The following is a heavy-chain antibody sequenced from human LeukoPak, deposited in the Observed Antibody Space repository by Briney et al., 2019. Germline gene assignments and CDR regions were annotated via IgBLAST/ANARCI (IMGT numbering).Heavy chain of an antibody. V-gene: IGHV3-21*01. CDR3: ARDWYCSGGSCYSFDY. CDR2: ISSSSYI. CDR1: GFTFSSYS. J-gene: IGHJ4*02. D-gene: IGHD2-15*01. Sequence: GGSLRPSCAASGFTFSSYSMNWVRQAPGKGLEWVSSISSSSYIYYADSVKGRFTISRDNAKNSLYLQMNSLRAEDTAVYYCARDWYCSGGSCYSFDYWGQGTLVTVSS.